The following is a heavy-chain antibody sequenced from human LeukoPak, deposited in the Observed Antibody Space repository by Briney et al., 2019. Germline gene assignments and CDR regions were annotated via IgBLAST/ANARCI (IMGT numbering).Heavy chain of an antibody. Sequence: GGSLRLSCAASGFTFSSYSMNWVRQAPGKGLEWVSSISSSSSYIYYADSVKGRFTISRDNAKNSLYLQMNSLRAEDTAVYYCARDQESGGDSSYGMDVWGQGTTVTVSS. CDR2: ISSSSSYI. V-gene: IGHV3-21*01. D-gene: IGHD2-15*01. CDR3: ARDQESGGDSSYGMDV. CDR1: GFTFSSYS. J-gene: IGHJ6*02.